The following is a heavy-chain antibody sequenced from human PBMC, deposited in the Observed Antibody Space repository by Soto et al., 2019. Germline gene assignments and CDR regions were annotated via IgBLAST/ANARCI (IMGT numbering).Heavy chain of an antibody. CDR2: IIPTYGTT. D-gene: IGHD3-22*01. CDR3: ARVRYYHDNSGYHPQFDS. CDR1: GDALTGYT. Sequence: QVQLVQSGAEVKKPGSSVTVSCKASGDALTGYTISWVRQARGHGLEWMGGIIPTYGTTNYAQKFQGRVRMTADESTTTVYMKLSSLRSEDTAMYFCARVRYYHDNSGYHPQFDSWGQGTLVSVSS. J-gene: IGHJ4*02. V-gene: IGHV1-69*01.